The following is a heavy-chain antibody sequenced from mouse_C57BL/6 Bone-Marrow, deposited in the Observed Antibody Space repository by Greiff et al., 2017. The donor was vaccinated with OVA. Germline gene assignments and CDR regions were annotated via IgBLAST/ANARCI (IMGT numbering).Heavy chain of an antibody. CDR1: GFSLTSYG. V-gene: IGHV2-2*01. CDR3: ARNLGGTHFDY. D-gene: IGHD4-1*01. J-gene: IGHJ2*01. Sequence: QVQLKQSGPGLVQPSQSLSITCTVSGFSLTSYGVHWVRQSPGKGLEWLGVIWSGGSTDYNAAFISRLSISKDNSKSQVFFKMNSLQADDTAIYSCARNLGGTHFDYWGQGTTLTVSS. CDR2: IWSGGST.